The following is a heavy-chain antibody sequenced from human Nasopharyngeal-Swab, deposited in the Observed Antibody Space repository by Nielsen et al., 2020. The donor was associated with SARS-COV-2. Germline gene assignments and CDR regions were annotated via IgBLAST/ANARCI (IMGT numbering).Heavy chain of an antibody. J-gene: IGHJ3*02. V-gene: IGHV6-1*01. CDR3: AVRSRSDTFDI. D-gene: IGHD3-10*02. CDR1: GDRVSSNSAA. CDR2: TYYRSKWFH. Sequence: SQTLSLTCAISGDRVSSNSAAWNWIRPSPSRGLEWLGRTYYRSKWFHDYALSVRSRITINSDTSKNQFSLQLNSVTPEDTAVYYCAVRSRSDTFDIWGQGTMVTVSS.